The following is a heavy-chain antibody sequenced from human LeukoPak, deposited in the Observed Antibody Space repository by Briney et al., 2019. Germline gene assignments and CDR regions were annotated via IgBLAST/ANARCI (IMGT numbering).Heavy chain of an antibody. V-gene: IGHV1-69*05. J-gene: IGHJ2*01. CDR1: GGTFSSHA. CDR3: ARDSGTWDWYFDL. Sequence: SVKVSCKASGGTFSSHAISWVRQAPGQGLEWMGRIIPIFGTANYAQKFQGRVTITTDESTSTAYMELSSLRSEDTAVYYCARDSGTWDWYFDLWGRGTLVTVSS. CDR2: IIPIFGTA. D-gene: IGHD1-26*01.